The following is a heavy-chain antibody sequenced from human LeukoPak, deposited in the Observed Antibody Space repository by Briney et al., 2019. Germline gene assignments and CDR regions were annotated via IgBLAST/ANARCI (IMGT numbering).Heavy chain of an antibody. D-gene: IGHD3-10*01. J-gene: IGHJ4*02. CDR3: ARATMVRGVINYYFDY. CDR2: IGTAGDT. Sequence: PGGSLRLSCAASGFTSSSYDMHWVRQATGKGLEWVSVIGTAGDTYYPGSVKGRFTISRENAKNSLYLQMNSLRAGDTAVYYCARATMVRGVINYYFDYWGQGTLVTVSS. CDR1: GFTSSSYD. V-gene: IGHV3-13*04.